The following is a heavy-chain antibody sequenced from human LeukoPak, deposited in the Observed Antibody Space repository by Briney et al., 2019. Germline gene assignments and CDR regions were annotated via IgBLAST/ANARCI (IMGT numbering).Heavy chain of an antibody. CDR1: GFTFSSYS. V-gene: IGHV3-7*01. J-gene: IGHJ5*02. CDR3: ARDDRGNWFDP. D-gene: IGHD3-10*01. Sequence: GGSLRLSCAASGFTFSSYSMNWVRQAPGKGLEWVANIKQDGSEKYYVDSVKGRFTISRDNAKNSLYLQMNSLRAEDTAVYYCARDDRGNWFDPWGQGTLVTVSS. CDR2: IKQDGSEK.